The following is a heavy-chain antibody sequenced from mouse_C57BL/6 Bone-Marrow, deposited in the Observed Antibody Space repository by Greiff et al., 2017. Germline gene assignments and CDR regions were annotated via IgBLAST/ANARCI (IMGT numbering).Heavy chain of an antibody. CDR3: ARHSSHMDY. J-gene: IGHJ4*01. CDR2: ISNGGGST. Sequence: EVQLVESGGGLVQPGGSLKLSCAASGFTFSDYYMYWVRQTPEKRLEWVAYISNGGGSTYYPDTVKGRFTISRDNAKNTLYLQMSRLKSEDTAMYYCARHSSHMDYWGQGTSVTVSS. V-gene: IGHV5-12*01. CDR1: GFTFSDYY.